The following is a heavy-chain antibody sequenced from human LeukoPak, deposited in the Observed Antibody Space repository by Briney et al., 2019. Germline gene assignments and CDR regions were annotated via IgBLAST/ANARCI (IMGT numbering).Heavy chain of an antibody. CDR1: GGSISGYF. CDR3: AREPTSGREPTSGRPLDY. V-gene: IGHV4-4*07. Sequence: SVTLSLTCTGSGGSISGYFWSWIRQPAGKGLDWIGRTYSSGSNNFNPSLKIRVTMSLDTSKTHLSLTLSSVTAADTAVYYCAREPTSGREPTSGRPLDYWGQGPLVTVSS. CDR2: TYSSGSN. J-gene: IGHJ4*02. D-gene: IGHD5-12*01.